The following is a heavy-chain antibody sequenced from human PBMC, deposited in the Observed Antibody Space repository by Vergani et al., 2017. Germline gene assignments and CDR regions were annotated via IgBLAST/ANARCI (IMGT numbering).Heavy chain of an antibody. V-gene: IGHV4-59*05. J-gene: IGHJ5*02. Sequence: QVKLQESGPGLVKPSETLSLTCTVSGASVNSYYWSWIRQPPGKGLEWIGSMYHSGTTYYNPSLKSRATLSVDTSKNQISLQVTSVTAADTAVYYCASDTHSGQRADRWGQGILVTVTS. CDR1: GASVNSYY. CDR2: MYHSGTT. D-gene: IGHD6-19*01. CDR3: ASDTHSGQRADR.